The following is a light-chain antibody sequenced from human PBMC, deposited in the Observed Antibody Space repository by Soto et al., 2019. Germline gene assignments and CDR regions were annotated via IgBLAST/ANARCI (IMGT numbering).Light chain of an antibody. CDR2: DNS. J-gene: IGLJ1*01. V-gene: IGLV2-14*01. CDR3: SSYTAKSVYV. Sequence: QSALTQPASVSGAPGQSVTISCTGTSTDVGRYKYVSWYQQHPGKAPKLMIYDNSNRPSGVSNRFSASTSGTTASLTITGLRAEDADDYYHSSYTAKSVYVFGTGTKVTVL. CDR1: STDVGRYKY.